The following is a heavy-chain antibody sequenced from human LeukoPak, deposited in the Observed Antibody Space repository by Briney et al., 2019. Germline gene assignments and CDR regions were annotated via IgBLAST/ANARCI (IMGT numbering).Heavy chain of an antibody. Sequence: GGSLRLSCAASGFTFSSYAMSWVRQAPGKGLEWVSSISSSSSYIYYADSVKGRFTISRDNAKNSLYLQMNSLRAEDTAVYYCARGKDCSSTSCYESADYWGQGTLVTVST. J-gene: IGHJ4*02. V-gene: IGHV3-21*01. CDR1: GFTFSSYA. CDR2: ISSSSSYI. D-gene: IGHD2-2*01. CDR3: ARGKDCSSTSCYESADY.